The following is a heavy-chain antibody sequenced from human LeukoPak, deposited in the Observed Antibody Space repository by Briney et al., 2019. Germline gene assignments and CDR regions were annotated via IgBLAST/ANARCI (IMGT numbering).Heavy chain of an antibody. Sequence: SETLSLTCTVSGGSITSNNYYWGWIRQPPGKGLEWIGNIYYSGNTYYNPSLKSRVTISVDTLKNHISLRRSSVTAADTAVYYCARVPPVYNSGNYYKGTHFDYWGQGTLVTVSS. J-gene: IGHJ4*02. V-gene: IGHV4-39*07. CDR2: IYYSGNT. CDR1: GGSITSNNYY. CDR3: ARVPPVYNSGNYYKGTHFDY. D-gene: IGHD3-10*01.